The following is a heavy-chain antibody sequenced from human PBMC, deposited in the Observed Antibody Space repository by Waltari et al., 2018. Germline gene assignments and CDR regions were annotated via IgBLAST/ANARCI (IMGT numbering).Heavy chain of an antibody. CDR1: GFSFRSYA. CDR3: AKDRYCNYISCYGGWVY. D-gene: IGHD2-2*01. J-gene: IGHJ4*02. V-gene: IGHV3-23*04. CDR2: IRGSGDNT. Sequence: EVQLVESGGGLVQPGGSLRLSCAATGFSFRSYAMRWVRRAPGKGLGLVSVIRGSGDNTDDADVLKGRSTISRDNAKNTLYLQMNSLRADDTATYYCAKDRYCNYISCYGGWVYWGQGNLVTVSS.